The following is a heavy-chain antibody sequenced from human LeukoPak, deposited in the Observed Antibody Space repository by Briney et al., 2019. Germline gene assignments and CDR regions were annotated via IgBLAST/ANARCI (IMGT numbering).Heavy chain of an antibody. J-gene: IGHJ4*02. V-gene: IGHV1-2*02. CDR2: INPNSGGT. D-gene: IGHD5-18*01. Sequence: ASVTVSCKASGYTFTVYHMHWVRQAPGQGVEWMGWINPNSGGTNYAQKFQGRVTMTRDTSIITAYMELSRLRSDDTAVYYCARELTRGYSYGLYYFDYWGQGTLVTVSS. CDR1: GYTFTVYH. CDR3: ARELTRGYSYGLYYFDY.